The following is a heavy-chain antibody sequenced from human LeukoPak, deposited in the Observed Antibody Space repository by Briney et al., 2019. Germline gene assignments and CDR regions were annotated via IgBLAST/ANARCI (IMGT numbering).Heavy chain of an antibody. CDR1: GGSISSSSYY. V-gene: IGHV4-39*07. CDR3: ARDHFDYGDLGWFDP. D-gene: IGHD4-17*01. J-gene: IGHJ5*02. Sequence: SETLSLTCTVSGGSISSSSYYWGWIRQPPGKGLEWIGNIYYSGSTYYNPSLRSRVTISVDTSKRQFSLRLSSVTAADTAVYYCARDHFDYGDLGWFDPWGQGTLVTVSS. CDR2: IYYSGST.